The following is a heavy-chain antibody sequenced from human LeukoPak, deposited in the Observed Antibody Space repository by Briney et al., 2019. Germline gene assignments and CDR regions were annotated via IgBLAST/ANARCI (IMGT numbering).Heavy chain of an antibody. CDR2: IYSGGST. V-gene: IGHV3-53*01. D-gene: IGHD3-22*01. Sequence: PGGSLRLSCAASGFTVSSNYMSWVRQAPGKGLEWVLVIYSGGSTYYADSVKGRFTISRDNSKNTLYLQMNSLRAEDTAVYYCARTYYDSSGPVVADAFDIWGQGTMVTVSS. J-gene: IGHJ3*02. CDR3: ARTYYDSSGPVVADAFDI. CDR1: GFTVSSNY.